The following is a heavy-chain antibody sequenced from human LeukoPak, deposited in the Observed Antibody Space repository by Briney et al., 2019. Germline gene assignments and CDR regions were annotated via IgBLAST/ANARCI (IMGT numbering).Heavy chain of an antibody. J-gene: IGHJ6*04. CDR1: GGSISSGDYY. Sequence: SETLSLTCTLSGGSISSGDYYWSWIRQPPGKGLEWIGYIYYSGSTYYNPSLKSRVTISVDTSKNQFSLKLSSVTAADTAVYYCARDTRSGMDVWGKGTTVTVSS. V-gene: IGHV4-30-4*01. CDR2: IYYSGST. CDR3: ARDTRSGMDV.